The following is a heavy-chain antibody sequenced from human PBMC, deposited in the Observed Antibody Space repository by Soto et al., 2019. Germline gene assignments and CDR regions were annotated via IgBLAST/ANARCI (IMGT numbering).Heavy chain of an antibody. CDR1: GGSISSGDYY. D-gene: IGHD3-10*01. J-gene: IGHJ6*02. CDR3: ARDXYYGSGTYYNFYYGMDV. CDR2: IYYSGTT. V-gene: IGHV4-30-4*01. Sequence: PSETLSLTCTVSGGSISSGDYYWSWIRQPPGRGLEWIGNIYYSGTTYYNPSLQSGATISLDTAKNQVSLRLSSVTAADTAVYYCARDXYYGSGTYYNFYYGMDVWGLGTTVTVSS.